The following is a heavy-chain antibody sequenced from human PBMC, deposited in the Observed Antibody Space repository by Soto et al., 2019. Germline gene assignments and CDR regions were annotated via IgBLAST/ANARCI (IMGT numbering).Heavy chain of an antibody. Sequence: QITLKESGPALMKPTQTLTLTCAFSGFSLSTSGVGAGWVRQPPGKALEWLALIFSNDDKRYSPSLMSRLTITKDTSKNQVVLTMNNIAPVDTATYYCSHIRGSGLFGMDVWGQGTTVTVSS. CDR2: IFSNDDK. CDR1: GFSLSTSGVG. D-gene: IGHD3-10*01. V-gene: IGHV2-5*01. J-gene: IGHJ6*02. CDR3: SHIRGSGLFGMDV.